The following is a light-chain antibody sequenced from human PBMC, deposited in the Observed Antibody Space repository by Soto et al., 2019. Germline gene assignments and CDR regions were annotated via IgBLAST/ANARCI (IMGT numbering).Light chain of an antibody. J-gene: IGKJ1*01. V-gene: IGKV1-5*01. Sequence: DIQMTQSPSTLPASVGARVTITCRASQSINSWLAWYQQKPGKAPKLLIHEASSLESGVPSRFSGSGSGTEFTLTISSLQPDDFATYYCQQYNSYSWTFGQGTKVEIK. CDR3: QQYNSYSWT. CDR2: EAS. CDR1: QSINSW.